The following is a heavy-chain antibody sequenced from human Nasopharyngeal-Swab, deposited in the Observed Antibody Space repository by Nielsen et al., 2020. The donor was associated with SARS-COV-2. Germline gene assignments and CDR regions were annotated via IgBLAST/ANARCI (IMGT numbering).Heavy chain of an antibody. D-gene: IGHD5-24*01. CDR2: IYYSGCT. CDR1: GGSISSSGYY. Sequence: SETLSLTCTVSGGSISSSGYYWGWIRQPPGKGLEWIGSIYYSGCTYYNPSLKSRVTMSVDTTKKQFSLKLSSVTAADTAVYYCARRTPRVEMASRAFDIWGQGTMVTVSS. J-gene: IGHJ3*02. V-gene: IGHV4-39*01. CDR3: ARRTPRVEMASRAFDI.